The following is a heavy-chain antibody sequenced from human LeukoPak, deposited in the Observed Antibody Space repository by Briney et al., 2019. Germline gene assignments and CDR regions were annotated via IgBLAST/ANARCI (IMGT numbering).Heavy chain of an antibody. V-gene: IGHV1-18*01. CDR3: ARVPVVATTGGAFDI. CDR2: ISAYNGNT. CDR1: GYTFTSYG. J-gene: IGHJ3*02. Sequence: GASVKVSCKASGYTFTSYGISWVRQAPGQGLEWMGWISAYNGNTNYAQKLQGRVTMTTDTSTSTAYMELRSLRSDDTAVYYCARVPVVATTGGAFDIWGQGTMVTVSS. D-gene: IGHD5-12*01.